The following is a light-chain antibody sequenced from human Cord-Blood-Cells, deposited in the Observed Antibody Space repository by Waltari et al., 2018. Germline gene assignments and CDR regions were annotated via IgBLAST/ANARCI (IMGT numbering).Light chain of an antibody. CDR2: KDS. Sequence: SYELPQPPSVSVPPGQTARITCSGDALPQQSAYWYKQKPGQPPVLVIYKDSERPSGIPERFSGSSSGTTVTLTISGVQAEDEADYYCQSADSSGTYVVFGGGTKLTVL. CDR3: QSADSSGTYVV. J-gene: IGLJ2*01. V-gene: IGLV3-25*02. CDR1: ALPQQS.